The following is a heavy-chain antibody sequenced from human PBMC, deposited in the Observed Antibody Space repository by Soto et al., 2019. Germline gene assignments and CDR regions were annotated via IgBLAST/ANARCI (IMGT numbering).Heavy chain of an antibody. J-gene: IGHJ6*03. CDR3: ARDAPYYYYMDV. CDR2: IIPILGIA. V-gene: IGHV1-69*08. Sequence: QVQLVQSGAEVKKPGSSVKVSCKASGGTFSSYTINWVRQAPGQGLEWMGRIIPILGIANYAQKFQGRVTITADKSTSTAYMELSSLRSEDTAVYYCARDAPYYYYMDVWGKGTTVTVSS. CDR1: GGTFSSYT.